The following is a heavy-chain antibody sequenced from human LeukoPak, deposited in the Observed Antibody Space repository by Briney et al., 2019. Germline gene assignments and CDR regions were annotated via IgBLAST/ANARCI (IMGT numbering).Heavy chain of an antibody. J-gene: IGHJ5*02. Sequence: SVTVSCKASGGTFSSYAISWVRQAPGQGLEWMGRIIPIFGTANYAQKFQGRVTITTDESTSTAYMELSSLRSEDTAVYYCASQLLWFGEFLNWFDPWGQGTLVTVSS. CDR1: GGTFSSYA. V-gene: IGHV1-69*05. CDR2: IIPIFGTA. CDR3: ASQLLWFGEFLNWFDP. D-gene: IGHD3-10*01.